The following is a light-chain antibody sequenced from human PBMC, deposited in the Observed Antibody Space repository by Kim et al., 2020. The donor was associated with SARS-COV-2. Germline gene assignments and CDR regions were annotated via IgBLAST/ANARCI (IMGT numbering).Light chain of an antibody. Sequence: DIQMTQSPFSLAASVGDRVTIACRASQSIGTYLNWYQQKPGKAPKLLIYAASSLQSGVPSRFIGSGSGTDFTLTISSLQPEDFATYYCQQSHTTPLLSFGGGTKVDIK. CDR3: QQSHTTPLLS. V-gene: IGKV1-39*01. CDR1: QSIGTY. J-gene: IGKJ4*01. CDR2: AAS.